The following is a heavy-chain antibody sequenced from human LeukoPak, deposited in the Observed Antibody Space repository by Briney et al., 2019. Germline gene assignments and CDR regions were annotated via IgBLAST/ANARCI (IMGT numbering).Heavy chain of an antibody. Sequence: GASVNVSCKASGYIFTSYGISWVRQAPGQGLEWMGWISVYNGDTTYAQKLQGRVTLTTDTSTTTAYMELRSLRYDDTAVYYCARDYPVISAPGASDFWGQGTLVTVSS. CDR1: GYIFTSYG. CDR2: ISVYNGDT. CDR3: ARDYPVISAPGASDF. D-gene: IGHD4-23*01. J-gene: IGHJ4*02. V-gene: IGHV1-18*01.